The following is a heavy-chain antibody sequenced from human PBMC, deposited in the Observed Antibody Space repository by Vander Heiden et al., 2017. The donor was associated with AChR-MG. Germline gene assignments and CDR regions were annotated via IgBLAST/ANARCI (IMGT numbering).Heavy chain of an antibody. Sequence: VQPWTSLRLSCAASGVTFSSYAMHCVCQAPGKGLEWVAVISSDGSTKYYADSVKGRFTISRDKSKNALYLQMNSLRAEDTAVDYCAGVGEGGWIQLWLHYYYYMDVWGKGTTVTVSS. CDR1: GVTFSSYA. V-gene: IGHV3-30-3*01. J-gene: IGHJ6*03. CDR2: ISSDGSTK. CDR3: AGVGEGGWIQLWLHYYYYMDV. D-gene: IGHD5-18*01.